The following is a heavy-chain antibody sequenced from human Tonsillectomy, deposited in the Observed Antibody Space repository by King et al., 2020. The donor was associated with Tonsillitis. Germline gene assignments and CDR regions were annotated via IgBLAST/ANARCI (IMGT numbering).Heavy chain of an antibody. CDR2: ISWNSGSI. CDR1: GFTFDDYA. Sequence: QLVQSGGGLVQPGRSLRLSCAASGFTFDDYAMHWVRQAPGKGLEWVSGISWNSGSIGYADSVKGRFTISRGNAKNSLYLQMNSLRAEDTALYYCAKDIEGAAAGRGFDYWGQGTLVTVSS. V-gene: IGHV3-9*01. D-gene: IGHD6-13*01. J-gene: IGHJ4*02. CDR3: AKDIEGAAAGRGFDY.